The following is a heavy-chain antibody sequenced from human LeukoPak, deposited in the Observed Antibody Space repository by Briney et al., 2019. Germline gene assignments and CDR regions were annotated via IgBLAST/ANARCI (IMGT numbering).Heavy chain of an antibody. CDR3: ARHFMGGSYNWFDH. CDR1: GGSISSYY. CDR2: IYYSGST. V-gene: IGHV4-59*08. J-gene: IGHJ5*02. D-gene: IGHD1-26*01. Sequence: SETLSLTCTVSGGSISSYYWSWIRQPPGKGLEWIGYIYYSGSTNYNPSLKSRVTISVDTSKNQFSLKLSSVTAADTAVYYCARHFMGGSYNWFDHWGQGTLVTVSS.